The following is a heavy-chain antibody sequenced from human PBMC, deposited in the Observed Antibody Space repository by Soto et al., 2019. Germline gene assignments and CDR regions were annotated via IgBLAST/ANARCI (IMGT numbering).Heavy chain of an antibody. D-gene: IGHD3-10*01. CDR1: GYTFTSYG. CDR3: ARDSDYYGSGSYSDY. Sequence: ASVKVSCKASGYTFTSYGISWVRQAPGQGLEWMGWISAYNGNTNYAQKLQGRVTMTTDTSTSTACMELRSLRSDDTAVYYCARDSDYYGSGSYSDYWGQGTLVTVSS. V-gene: IGHV1-18*01. CDR2: ISAYNGNT. J-gene: IGHJ4*02.